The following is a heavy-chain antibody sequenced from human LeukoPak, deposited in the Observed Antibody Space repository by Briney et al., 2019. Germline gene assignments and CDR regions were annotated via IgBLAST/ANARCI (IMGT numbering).Heavy chain of an antibody. CDR3: ARDSCSSGSCPFGY. V-gene: IGHV3-11*01. D-gene: IGHD2-15*01. J-gene: IGHJ4*02. CDR2: ISSSGSNI. CDR1: GFTFSDYY. Sequence: GGSLRLSCAASGFTFSDYYMSWIRQAPGKRLEWVSYISSSGSNIYYADSVKGRFTISRDNAKNSLYLQMNSLRAEDTAVYYCARDSCSSGSCPFGYWGQGTLVTVSS.